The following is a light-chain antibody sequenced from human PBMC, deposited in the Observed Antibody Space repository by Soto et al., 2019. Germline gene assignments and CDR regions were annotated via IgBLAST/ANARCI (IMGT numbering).Light chain of an antibody. CDR2: EVT. CDR1: SSDVGAYNY. J-gene: IGLJ2*01. Sequence: QSALTQPASVSGSPGQSITISCTGTSSDVGAYNYVSWYQHHPGKAPKLIIYEVTNRPSGVSYRFSGSKSGNTASLTISGLQAEDEADYYCFSFRSGTTREVFGGGTKLTVL. V-gene: IGLV2-14*01. CDR3: FSFRSGTTREV.